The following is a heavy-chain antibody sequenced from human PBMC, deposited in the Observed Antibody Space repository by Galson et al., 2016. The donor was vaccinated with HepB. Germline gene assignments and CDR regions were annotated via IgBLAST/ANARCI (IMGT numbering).Heavy chain of an antibody. CDR1: GFSFANYA. J-gene: IGHJ4*02. V-gene: IGHV3-23*01. Sequence: SLRLSCAVSGFSFANYAMSWVRQAPGKGLQWVSAISGGRGDDTYYADSVEGRFTISRDNSKNTLYLQLNSLRAEDTALYYCAKDKALGGGSCFDYWGQGTPVTVSS. CDR3: AKDKALGGGSCFDY. D-gene: IGHD2-15*01. CDR2: ISGGRGDDT.